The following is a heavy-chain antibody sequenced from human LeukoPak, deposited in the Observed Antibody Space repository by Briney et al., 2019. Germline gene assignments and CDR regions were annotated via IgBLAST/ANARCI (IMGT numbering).Heavy chain of an antibody. V-gene: IGHV3-21*01. CDR3: ARARGYSSGWYHGYFDY. Sequence: GGSLRLCCAASGFTFSSYSMKWVRQAPGKGLEWVSSISSSSSYIYYADSVKGRFTISRDNAKNSLYLQMNSLRAEDTAVYCCARARGYSSGWYHGYFDYWGQGTLVTVSS. D-gene: IGHD6-19*01. CDR1: GFTFSSYS. J-gene: IGHJ4*02. CDR2: ISSSSSYI.